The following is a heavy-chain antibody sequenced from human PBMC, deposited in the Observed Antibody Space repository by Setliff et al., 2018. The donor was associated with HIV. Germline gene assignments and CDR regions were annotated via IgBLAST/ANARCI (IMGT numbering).Heavy chain of an antibody. CDR3: ARDYYDSSGPPHFDY. J-gene: IGHJ4*02. D-gene: IGHD3-22*01. CDR1: GFTFSSYA. CDR2: ISYDGSNK. V-gene: IGHV3-30-3*01. Sequence: GGSLSLSCAASGFTFSSYAMHWVRQAPGKGPEWVAVISYDGSNKYYADSVKGRFTISRDNSKNTLYLQMNSLRAEDTAVYYCARDYYDSSGPPHFDYWGQGTLVTRLL.